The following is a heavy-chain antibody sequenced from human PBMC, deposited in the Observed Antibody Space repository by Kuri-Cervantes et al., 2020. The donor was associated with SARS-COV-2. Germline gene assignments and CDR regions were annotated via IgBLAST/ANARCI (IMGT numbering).Heavy chain of an antibody. V-gene: IGHV4-59*05. Sequence: ESLKISCTVSGGSISSYYWSWIRQPAGKGLEWIGSIYYSGSTYYNPSLKSRVTISVDTSKNQFSLKLSSVTAADTAVYYCARLPSYYYYGMDVWGQGTTVTVSS. CDR1: GGSISSYY. D-gene: IGHD2-15*01. CDR3: ARLPSYYYYGMDV. CDR2: IYYSGST. J-gene: IGHJ6*02.